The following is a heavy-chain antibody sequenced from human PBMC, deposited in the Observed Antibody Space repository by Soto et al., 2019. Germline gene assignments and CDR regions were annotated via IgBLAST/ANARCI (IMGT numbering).Heavy chain of an antibody. CDR1: GYTFTSYG. CDR3: ARGPPEGAQWLLPTALGY. V-gene: IGHV1-18*04. Sequence: ASVKVSCKASGYTFTSYGISWVRQAPGQGLEWMGWISAYNGNTNYAQKLQGRVTMTTDTSTSTAYMELRSLRSDDTAVYYCARGPPEGAQWLLPTALGYWGQGTLVTVSS. CDR2: ISAYNGNT. D-gene: IGHD3-22*01. J-gene: IGHJ4*02.